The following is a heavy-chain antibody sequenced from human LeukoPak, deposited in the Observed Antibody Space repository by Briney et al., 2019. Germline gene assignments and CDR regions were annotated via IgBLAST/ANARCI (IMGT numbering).Heavy chain of an antibody. CDR2: ISGSGGST. CDR1: GFTFSSYA. J-gene: IGHJ4*02. Sequence: PGGSLRLSFAASGFTFSSYAMSWVRQAPGKGLEWVPAISGSGGSTYYADSVKGRFTISRDNSKNTLYLQMNSPRAEDTAVYYCAKSPCSSTSCYGPPDYWGQGTLVTVSS. D-gene: IGHD2-2*01. V-gene: IGHV3-23*01. CDR3: AKSPCSSTSCYGPPDY.